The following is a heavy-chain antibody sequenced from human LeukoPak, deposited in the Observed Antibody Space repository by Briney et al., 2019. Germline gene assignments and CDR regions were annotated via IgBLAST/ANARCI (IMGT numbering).Heavy chain of an antibody. D-gene: IGHD6-6*01. CDR3: AKDLSVRPIAARPFDY. CDR2: ISGSGGST. Sequence: QTGGSLRLSCAASGFTFSSCAMSWVRQAPGKGLEWVSDISGSGGSTYYADSVKGRFTISRDNSKNTLYLQMNSLRAEDTAVYYCAKDLSVRPIAARPFDYWGQGTLVTVSS. J-gene: IGHJ4*02. V-gene: IGHV3-23*01. CDR1: GFTFSSCA.